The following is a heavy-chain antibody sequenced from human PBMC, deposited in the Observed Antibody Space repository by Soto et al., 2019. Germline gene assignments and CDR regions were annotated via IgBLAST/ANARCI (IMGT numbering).Heavy chain of an antibody. J-gene: IGHJ6*02. CDR2: INAGNGNT. Sequence: AAVKVACKASGYTFTSYAIHWVRQAKGQRLEWMGWINAGNGNTKYSQKFQGRVTITRDTSASTAYMELSSLRSEDTAVYYCARSGTLDGFNYYYGMDVWGQGTTVTVSS. CDR3: ARSGTLDGFNYYYGMDV. V-gene: IGHV1-3*01. CDR1: GYTFTSYA. D-gene: IGHD3-10*01.